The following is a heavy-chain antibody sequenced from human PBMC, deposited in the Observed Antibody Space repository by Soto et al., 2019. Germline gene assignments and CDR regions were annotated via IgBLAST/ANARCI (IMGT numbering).Heavy chain of an antibody. Sequence: ASVKVSCKASGYTFTGYFMHWVRQAPGQRLEWMGWINPDTGGTNYAQKFQDRVTVTSDTSISTAYTEVRRLRSDDTAIYYCAREQYSGRYLYWGQGTLVTVSS. CDR2: INPDTGGT. V-gene: IGHV1-2*02. CDR3: AREQYSGRYLY. D-gene: IGHD1-26*01. J-gene: IGHJ4*02. CDR1: GYTFTGYF.